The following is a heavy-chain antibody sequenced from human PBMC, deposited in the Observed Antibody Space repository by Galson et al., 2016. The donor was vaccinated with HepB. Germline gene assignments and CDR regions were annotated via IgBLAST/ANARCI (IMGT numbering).Heavy chain of an antibody. Sequence: TLSLTCTVSGGSVSSAFYYLSWFRQHPGRGLEWLGYVSYSGSTSYNPPLESRLTISVDMSKNQLSLKLRSVTAADSAVYYCARPPPGSGKDHYGMDVWGKGTTVTVSS. J-gene: IGHJ6*04. CDR1: GGSVSSAFYY. CDR2: VSYSGST. D-gene: IGHD3-10*01. CDR3: ARPPPGSGKDHYGMDV. V-gene: IGHV4-31*03.